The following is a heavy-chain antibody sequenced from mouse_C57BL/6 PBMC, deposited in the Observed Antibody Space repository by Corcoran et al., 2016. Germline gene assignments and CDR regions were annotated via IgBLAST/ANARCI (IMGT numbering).Heavy chain of an antibody. CDR3: ARSHYYGSSYVAMDY. CDR1: GYTFTTYG. J-gene: IGHJ4*01. D-gene: IGHD1-1*01. V-gene: IGHV9-3*01. Sequence: QIQLVQSGPELKKPGETVKISCKASGYTFTTYGMSWVKQAPGKGLKWMGWINTYSGVPTYADDFKGRFAFSLETSASTAYLQINNLKNEDTATYFCARSHYYGSSYVAMDYWGQGTSVTVSS. CDR2: INTYSGVP.